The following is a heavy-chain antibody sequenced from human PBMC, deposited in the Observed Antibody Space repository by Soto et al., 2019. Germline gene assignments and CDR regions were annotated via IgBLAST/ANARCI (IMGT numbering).Heavy chain of an antibody. CDR3: NSYPDFWGGHTPL. J-gene: IGHJ4*02. Sequence: EVQLVESGGDLVQPGGSLRLSCAASGFSITNTWMHWVRQAPGKGLEWVGRVKSKADGGTADYAAPVKGRFTVSRDDSKNTQYLQMNSLKMDDKAFYYCNSYPDFWGGHTPLWGQGTLVTVSS. CDR1: GFSITNTW. D-gene: IGHD3-3*01. V-gene: IGHV3-15*07. CDR2: VKSKADGGTA.